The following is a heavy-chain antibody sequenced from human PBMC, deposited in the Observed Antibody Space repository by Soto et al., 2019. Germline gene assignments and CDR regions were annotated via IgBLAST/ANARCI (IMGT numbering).Heavy chain of an antibody. CDR3: ARECGPPLGDFDY. CDR1: GGTFSSYT. Sequence: QVQLVQSGAEVKKPGSSVKVSCKASGGTFSSYTISWVRQAPGQGLEWMGRIIPILGIANYAQKFQGRVAIPADKPTSTADTELSSRRAEDTAVYYCARECGPPLGDFDYWGQGTLVTVSS. D-gene: IGHD2-21*01. J-gene: IGHJ4*02. V-gene: IGHV1-69*08. CDR2: IIPILGIA.